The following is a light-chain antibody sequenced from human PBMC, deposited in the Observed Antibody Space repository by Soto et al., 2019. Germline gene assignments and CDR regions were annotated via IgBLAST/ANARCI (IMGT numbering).Light chain of an antibody. CDR1: SSNIGSNT. CDR2: GNN. Sequence: QSVLTQPPSAPGTPGQRVTISCSGSSSNIGSNTVNWYQQLPGTAPKLLIYGNNQRPSGVPDRFSGSKSGTSASLAISGLQSEDEADYYCAAWDDSLNGVVFGGGTQLTVL. V-gene: IGLV1-44*01. CDR3: AAWDDSLNGVV. J-gene: IGLJ3*02.